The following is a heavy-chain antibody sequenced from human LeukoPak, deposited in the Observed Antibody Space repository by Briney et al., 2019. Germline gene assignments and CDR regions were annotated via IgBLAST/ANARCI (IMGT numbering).Heavy chain of an antibody. D-gene: IGHD3-10*01. Sequence: ASVKVSCKAFGYTFTSNYMHWVRQAPGQGPEWMGVISPSGGSTTYAQKFQGRVTITADESTSTAYMELSSLRSEDTAVYYCAREVDSYYGSANWFDPWGQGTLVTVSS. J-gene: IGHJ5*02. CDR1: GYTFTSNY. CDR3: AREVDSYYGSANWFDP. V-gene: IGHV1-46*01. CDR2: ISPSGGST.